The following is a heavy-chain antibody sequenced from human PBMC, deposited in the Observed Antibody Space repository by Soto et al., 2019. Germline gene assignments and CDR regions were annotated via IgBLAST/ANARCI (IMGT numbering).Heavy chain of an antibody. CDR2: IYPSDSDT. Sequence: PGESLKISCKGSGYNFAGYWIAWVRQMPGKGLELMGIIYPSDSDTRYRPSFQGQVTISADKSISSAYLQWSSLRASDTAMYYCARGGLSTRTFDYWGEGTPVTV. V-gene: IGHV5-51*01. D-gene: IGHD1-1*01. CDR1: GYNFAGYW. CDR3: ARGGLSTRTFDY. J-gene: IGHJ4*02.